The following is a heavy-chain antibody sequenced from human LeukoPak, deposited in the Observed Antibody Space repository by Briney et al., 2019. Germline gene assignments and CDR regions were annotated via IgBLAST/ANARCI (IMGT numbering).Heavy chain of an antibody. Sequence: GGSLRLSCTASGFTFGDYAMSWVRQAPGKGLEWVGFIRSKAYGGTTEYAASVKGRFTISRDDSKSIAYLQMNSLKTEDTAVYYCTRALRYSSSSSHYWGQGTLVTVSS. CDR1: GFTFGDYA. D-gene: IGHD6-6*01. V-gene: IGHV3-49*04. CDR2: IRSKAYGGTT. CDR3: TRALRYSSSSSHY. J-gene: IGHJ4*02.